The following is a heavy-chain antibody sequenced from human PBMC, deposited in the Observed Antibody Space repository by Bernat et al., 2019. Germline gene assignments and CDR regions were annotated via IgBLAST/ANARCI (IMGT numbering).Heavy chain of an antibody. J-gene: IGHJ3*02. CDR3: GGGALTVDVCFCI. Sequence: QVQLMESGGGVVQPERSLRLSCAASGFTFSSYGMHWVRQAPGKGLEWLADILHDGSKDYHADSVKGRFTISRDNSKNTLYLQMHSLRAEDTAVYYCGGGALTVDVCFCIWAQGTRVIVSA. CDR1: GFTFSSYG. D-gene: IGHD7-27*01. V-gene: IGHV3-33*05. CDR2: ILHDGSKD.